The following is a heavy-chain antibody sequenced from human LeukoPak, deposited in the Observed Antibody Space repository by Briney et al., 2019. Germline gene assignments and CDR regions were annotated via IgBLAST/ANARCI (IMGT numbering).Heavy chain of an antibody. Sequence: GGSLRLSCAASGFTVSSNYLSWVRQAPGKGLEWVSIIYTGGSTNYADSVKGRFTISRDNSKNTLFLQMNSLRAEDTAVYYCARGLPPAVADPPLDYWGQGTLVTVSS. V-gene: IGHV3-53*01. D-gene: IGHD6-19*01. CDR2: IYTGGST. CDR3: ARGLPPAVADPPLDY. CDR1: GFTVSSNY. J-gene: IGHJ4*02.